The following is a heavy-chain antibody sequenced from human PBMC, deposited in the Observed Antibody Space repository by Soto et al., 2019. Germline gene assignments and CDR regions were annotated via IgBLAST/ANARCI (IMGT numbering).Heavy chain of an antibody. Sequence: QLQLQESGPGLVKPSETLSLTCTVSGDSITSNSYFWAWIRQPPGKGLEWIGSIYYSGTTYYNPSLKSRVTISVDRSKNQFSLKLSSVTAADTAVYYCARHFSVEYFDYWGQGALVTVSS. CDR3: ARHFSVEYFDY. CDR2: IYYSGTT. J-gene: IGHJ4*02. CDR1: GDSITSNSYF. V-gene: IGHV4-39*01.